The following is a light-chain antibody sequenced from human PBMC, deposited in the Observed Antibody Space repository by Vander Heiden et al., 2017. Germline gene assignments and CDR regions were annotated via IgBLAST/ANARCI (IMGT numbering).Light chain of an antibody. CDR1: TSTIGSNS. Sequence: QSVLSQPPSASGTPGQRVSISCSGSTSTIGSNSVSWYQQLPGTAPKHLIYRNSQRPSGVPDRLSGSRSGTSASLAIGGLQSEDEADYYCATWDDSLNGPVFGGGTKVTVL. CDR2: RNS. CDR3: ATWDDSLNGPV. J-gene: IGLJ3*02. V-gene: IGLV1-44*01.